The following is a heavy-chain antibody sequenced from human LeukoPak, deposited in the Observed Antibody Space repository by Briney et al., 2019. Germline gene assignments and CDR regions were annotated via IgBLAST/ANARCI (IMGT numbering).Heavy chain of an antibody. CDR2: IYSGGST. CDR3: ARDLTAGDGYNFDY. Sequence: GGYLRLYCAASGFNVSSNYMSWVRQAPEKGLEWVSVIYSGGSTYYADSVKGRFTISRDNSKNTLYLQMNSLRAEDTAVYYCARDLTAGDGYNFDYWGQGTLVTVSS. V-gene: IGHV3-53*01. D-gene: IGHD5-24*01. CDR1: GFNVSSNY. J-gene: IGHJ4*02.